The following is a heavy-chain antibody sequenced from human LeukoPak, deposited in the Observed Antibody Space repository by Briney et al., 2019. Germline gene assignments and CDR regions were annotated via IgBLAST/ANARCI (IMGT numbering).Heavy chain of an antibody. D-gene: IGHD3-22*01. CDR1: GFTFSSYA. CDR3: ARVQPYYYDSPIDY. Sequence: GGSLRLSCAASGFTFSSYAMSWVRQAPGKGLEWVSAISGSGGSTYYADSVKGRFTISRDNSKNTLYLQMNSLRAEDTAVYYCARVQPYYYDSPIDYWGQGTLVTVSS. CDR2: ISGSGGST. J-gene: IGHJ4*02. V-gene: IGHV3-23*01.